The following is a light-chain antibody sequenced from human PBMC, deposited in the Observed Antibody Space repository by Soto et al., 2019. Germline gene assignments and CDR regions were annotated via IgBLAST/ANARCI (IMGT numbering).Light chain of an antibody. Sequence: EIVLTQSPATLSLSPGERATLSCRASQSVSSDLAWYQQKLGQAPRLLIYNASSRATGIPDRFSGSGSGTDFTLTISRLEPEDFAVYYCQQYGSSPRTFGQGTKVDIK. J-gene: IGKJ1*01. CDR3: QQYGSSPRT. V-gene: IGKV3-20*01. CDR1: QSVSSD. CDR2: NAS.